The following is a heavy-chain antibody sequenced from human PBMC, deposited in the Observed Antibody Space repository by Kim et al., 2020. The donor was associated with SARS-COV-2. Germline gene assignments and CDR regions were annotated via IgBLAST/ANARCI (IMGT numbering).Heavy chain of an antibody. Sequence: KYSQKFQGRVTITTDTSASTAYMELTRLRSEDTAVYYCTRFDYGSGTSYDFWGQGTPVTVSS. J-gene: IGHJ4*02. CDR3: TRFDYGSGTSYDF. D-gene: IGHD3-10*01. V-gene: IGHV1-3*01.